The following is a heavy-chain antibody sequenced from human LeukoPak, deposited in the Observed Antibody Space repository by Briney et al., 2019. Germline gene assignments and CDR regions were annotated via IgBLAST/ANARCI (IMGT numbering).Heavy chain of an antibody. D-gene: IGHD3-10*01. Sequence: KPSATLSLTCTVSGGSVSSGSYYWSWIRQPPGKGLEWIGYIYYSGSTNYNPSLKSRVTISVDTSKNQFSLKLSSVTAADTAVYYCARALRYGSGSYSSWFDPWGQGTLVTVSS. J-gene: IGHJ5*02. CDR2: IYYSGST. CDR1: GGSVSSGSYY. V-gene: IGHV4-61*01. CDR3: ARALRYGSGSYSSWFDP.